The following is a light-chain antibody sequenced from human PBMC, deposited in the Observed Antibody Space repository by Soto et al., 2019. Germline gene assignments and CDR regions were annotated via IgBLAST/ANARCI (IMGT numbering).Light chain of an antibody. CDR1: SSDVGGYNY. V-gene: IGLV2-14*03. J-gene: IGLJ2*01. Sequence: QSALTQPASVSGSPGQSIIISCTGTSSDVGGYNYVSWYQQHPGKAPKLMIYGLSNRPSGVSNRFSGSKSGNTASLTISGLQAEDEADYYCSSYTSSSTLVVFGGGTQLTVL. CDR3: SSYTSSSTLVV. CDR2: GLS.